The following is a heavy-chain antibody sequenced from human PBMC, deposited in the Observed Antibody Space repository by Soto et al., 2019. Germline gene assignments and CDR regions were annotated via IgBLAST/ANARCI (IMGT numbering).Heavy chain of an antibody. CDR2: IYYSGST. D-gene: IGHD4-17*01. Sequence: QVQLQESGPGLVKPSQTLSLTCTVSGGSISSGGYYWSWIRQHPGKGLEWIGYIYYSGSTYYNPSLKSRVTISVDESKNQFSLKLSAVTAADTAVYYCARDRYGDSYYYYYGMNVWGQGTTVTVSS. CDR3: ARDRYGDSYYYYYGMNV. CDR1: GGSISSGGYY. V-gene: IGHV4-31*03. J-gene: IGHJ6*02.